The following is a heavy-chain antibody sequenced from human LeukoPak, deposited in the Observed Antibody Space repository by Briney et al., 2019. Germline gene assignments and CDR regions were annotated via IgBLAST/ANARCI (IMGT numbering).Heavy chain of an antibody. J-gene: IGHJ5*02. V-gene: IGHV1-58*02. CDR1: GFTFTSSA. Sequence: ASVKVSCKASGFTFTSSAMQWVRQARGQRLEWIGWIVVGSGNTNYAQKFQERVTITRDMSTSTAYMELSSLRSEDTAVYYCAADRKGVVVLGFDPWGQGTLVTVSS. D-gene: IGHD3-22*01. CDR3: AADRKGVVVLGFDP. CDR2: IVVGSGNT.